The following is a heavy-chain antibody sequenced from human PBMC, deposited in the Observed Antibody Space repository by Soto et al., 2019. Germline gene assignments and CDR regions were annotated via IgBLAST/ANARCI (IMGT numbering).Heavy chain of an antibody. CDR2: IWYDGSNK. CDR1: GFTFSSYG. D-gene: IGHD2-21*01. V-gene: IGHV3-33*01. J-gene: IGHJ4*02. CDR3: ARGGLQTYCGGDCYSNNFDY. Sequence: QVQLVESGGGVVQPGRSLRLSCAASGFTFSSYGMHWVRQAPGKGLEWVAVIWYDGSNKYYADSVKGRFTISRDNSKNTLYLQMNSLRAEDTAVYYCARGGLQTYCGGDCYSNNFDYWGQGTLVTVSS.